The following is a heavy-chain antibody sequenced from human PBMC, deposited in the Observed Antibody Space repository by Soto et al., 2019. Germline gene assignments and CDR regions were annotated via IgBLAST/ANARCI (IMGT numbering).Heavy chain of an antibody. J-gene: IGHJ6*02. D-gene: IGHD2-2*01. CDR3: ARRAVVPATVGYYYGMDV. CDR2: IDPSGSYT. Sequence: GESLKISCKGSGYSFTSYWISWVRQMPGKGLEWMGRIDPSGSYTNYSPSFQGHVTISADKSISTAYLQWSSLKASDTAMYCCARRAVVPATVGYYYGMDVWGQGTTVTVSS. V-gene: IGHV5-10-1*01. CDR1: GYSFTSYW.